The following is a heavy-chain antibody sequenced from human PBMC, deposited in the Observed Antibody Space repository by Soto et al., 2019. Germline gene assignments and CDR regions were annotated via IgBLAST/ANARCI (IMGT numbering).Heavy chain of an antibody. Sequence: QLQLQESCPGLVKPSETLSLTFTVSGGSISSSSYYWGWIRQPPGQGLEWIGRIYYSGSTYYNPSLKSRVTISVDTSKNQCSLKLSSVTAADTAVYYCARHPHYSGSFHFDYWGQGTLVTVSS. CDR2: IYYSGST. CDR3: ARHPHYSGSFHFDY. J-gene: IGHJ4*02. CDR1: GGSISSSSYY. V-gene: IGHV4-39*01. D-gene: IGHD1-26*01.